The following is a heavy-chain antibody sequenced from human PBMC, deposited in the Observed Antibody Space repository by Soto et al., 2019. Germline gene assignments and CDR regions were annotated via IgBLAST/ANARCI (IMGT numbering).Heavy chain of an antibody. Sequence: SETLSLTCTVSGGSISSYYWSWIRQPPGKGLEWIGYIYYSGSTNYNPSLKSRVTISVDTSKNQFSLKLSSVTAADTAVYYCARVAGYYYMDVWGKGTTVTVS. CDR1: GGSISSYY. V-gene: IGHV4-59*08. CDR2: IYYSGST. CDR3: ARVAGYYYMDV. J-gene: IGHJ6*03.